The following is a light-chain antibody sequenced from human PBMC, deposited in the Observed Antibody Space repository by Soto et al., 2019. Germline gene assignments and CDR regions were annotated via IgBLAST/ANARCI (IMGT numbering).Light chain of an antibody. CDR1: SSNIGAGYD. CDR3: QSYDSSRSGYV. J-gene: IGLJ1*01. V-gene: IGLV1-40*01. Sequence: QSALTQPPSVSGAPGQRVTISCTGISSNIGAGYDVHWYQQLPGTAPKLLIYGNSNRPSGVPDRFSGSKSGTSASLAITGLQAEDEADYYCQSYDSSRSGYVFGTGTKVTVL. CDR2: GNS.